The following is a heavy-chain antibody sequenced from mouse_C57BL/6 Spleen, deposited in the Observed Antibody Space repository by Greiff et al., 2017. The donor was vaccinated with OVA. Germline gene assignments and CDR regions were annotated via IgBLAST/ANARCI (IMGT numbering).Heavy chain of an antibody. V-gene: IGHV3-1*01. D-gene: IGHD1-1*01. Sequence: DVQLVESGPGMVKPSQSLSLTCTVTGYSITSGYDWHWIRHFPGNKLEWMGYISYSGSTNYNPSLKSRISITHDTSKNHFFLKLNSVTTEDTATYYCASRSYSYFDYWGQGTTLTVSS. CDR3: ASRSYSYFDY. CDR1: GYSITSGYD. J-gene: IGHJ2*01. CDR2: ISYSGST.